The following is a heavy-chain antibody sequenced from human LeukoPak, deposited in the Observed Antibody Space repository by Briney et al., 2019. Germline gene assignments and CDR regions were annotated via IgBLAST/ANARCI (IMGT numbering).Heavy chain of an antibody. CDR1: GYTFTSYY. CDR2: INPSGGST. D-gene: IGHD3-22*01. CDR3: ARVLYGYDSSGYPFDY. Sequence: ASVKVSCKASGYTFTSYYMHWVRQAPGQGLEWMGIINPSGGSTSYAQKFQGRVTMTRDTSISTAYMELSRLRSDDTAVYYCARVLYGYDSSGYPFDYWGQGTLVTVSS. V-gene: IGHV1-46*01. J-gene: IGHJ4*02.